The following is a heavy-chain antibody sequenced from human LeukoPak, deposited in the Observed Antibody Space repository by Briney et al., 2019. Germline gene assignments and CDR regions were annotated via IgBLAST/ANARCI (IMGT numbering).Heavy chain of an antibody. CDR1: GYSFTNYW. V-gene: IGHV5-51*01. D-gene: IGHD5-18*01. J-gene: IGHJ4*02. Sequence: GESLKISCKGSGYSFTNYWIGWVRQMPEXGLEWMGIIYPGDSDTRYSPSFQGQVTISADKSISTAYLQWSSLKASDTAVYYCATRGYNYATFDYWGQGTLVTVSS. CDR2: IYPGDSDT. CDR3: ATRGYNYATFDY.